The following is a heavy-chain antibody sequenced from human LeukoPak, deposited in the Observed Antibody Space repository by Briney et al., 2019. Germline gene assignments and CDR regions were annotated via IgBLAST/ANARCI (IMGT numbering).Heavy chain of an antibody. J-gene: IGHJ4*02. CDR1: GFTFSSYS. CDR2: ISSSSSYI. D-gene: IGHD3-22*01. V-gene: IGHV3-21*01. Sequence: EGSLRLSCAASGFTFSSYSMNWVRQAPGKGLEWVSSISSSSSYIYYADSVKGRFTISRDNAKNSLHLQMNSLRAEDTAVYYCARELSLDSSGYYWEAFDYWGQGTLVTVSS. CDR3: ARELSLDSSGYYWEAFDY.